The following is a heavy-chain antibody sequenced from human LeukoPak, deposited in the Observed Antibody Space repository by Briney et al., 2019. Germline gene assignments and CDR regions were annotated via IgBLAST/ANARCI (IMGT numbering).Heavy chain of an antibody. CDR3: ARIGPPKYSSSWPDPNDAFDI. Sequence: GASVKVSCKASGGTFSSYAISWVRQAPGQGLEWMGRIIPILGIANYAQKFQGRVTITRNTSISTAYMELSSLRSEDTAVYYCARIGPPKYSSSWPDPNDAFDIWGQGTMVTVSS. D-gene: IGHD6-13*01. CDR1: GGTFSSYA. J-gene: IGHJ3*02. CDR2: IIPILGIA. V-gene: IGHV1-69*04.